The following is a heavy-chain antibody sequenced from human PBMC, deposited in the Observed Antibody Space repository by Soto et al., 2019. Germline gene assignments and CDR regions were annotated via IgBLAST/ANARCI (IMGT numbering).Heavy chain of an antibody. V-gene: IGHV3-21*01. J-gene: IGHJ4*02. D-gene: IGHD6-13*01. CDR1: GFTFSSYS. CDR3: ARDLNLDSSSWYGGY. CDR2: ISSSSSYI. Sequence: GGSLRLSCAASGFTFSSYSMNWVRQAPGKGLEWVSSISSSSSYIYYADSVKGRFTISRDNAKNSLYLQMNSLRAEDTAVYYCARDLNLDSSSWYGGYWGQGTLVTVSS.